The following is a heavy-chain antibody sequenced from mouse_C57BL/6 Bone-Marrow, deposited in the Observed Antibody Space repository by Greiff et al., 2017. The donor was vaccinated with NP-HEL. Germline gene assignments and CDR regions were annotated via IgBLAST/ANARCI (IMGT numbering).Heavy chain of an antibody. CDR3: ARLNGDYVSFAY. CDR2: INPNNGGT. Sequence: EVQLQQSGPELVKPGASVKIPCKASGYTFTDYNMDWVKQSHGKSLEWIGDINPNNGGTSYNQKFKGKATLTVYKSSSTAYMELRSLTSEDTAVYYCARLNGDYVSFAYWGQGTLVTVSA. J-gene: IGHJ3*01. V-gene: IGHV1-18*01. CDR1: GYTFTDYN. D-gene: IGHD2-4*01.